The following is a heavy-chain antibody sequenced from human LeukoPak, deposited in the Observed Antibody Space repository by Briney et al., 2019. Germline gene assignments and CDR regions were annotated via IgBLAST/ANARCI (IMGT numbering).Heavy chain of an antibody. CDR3: AREGYDTNIYYKADY. CDR2: ISYSGST. CDR1: GGSISSYY. D-gene: IGHD3-22*01. J-gene: IGHJ4*02. Sequence: SKTLSLTCTVSGGSISSYYGSWIRQPPGKGLEWIGYISYSGSTSYNPSLKSRVTITLDTSKSQFSLRLSSVTAADTAVYYCAREGYDTNIYYKADYWGQGTLVTVSS. V-gene: IGHV4-59*01.